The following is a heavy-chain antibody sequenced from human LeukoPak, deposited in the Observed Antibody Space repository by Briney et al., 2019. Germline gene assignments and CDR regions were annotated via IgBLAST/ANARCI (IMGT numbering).Heavy chain of an antibody. D-gene: IGHD3-22*01. CDR3: ARDLLERSYYYDSSGGPGLDY. J-gene: IGHJ4*02. CDR2: ISSSSSYI. V-gene: IGHV3-21*01. CDR1: GFTFSSYS. Sequence: GGSLRLSCAASGFTFSSYSMNWVRQAPGKGLEWGASISSSSSYIYYADSVKGRFTISRDNAKNSLYLQMNSLRAEDTAVYYCARDLLERSYYYDSSGGPGLDYWGQGTLVTVSS.